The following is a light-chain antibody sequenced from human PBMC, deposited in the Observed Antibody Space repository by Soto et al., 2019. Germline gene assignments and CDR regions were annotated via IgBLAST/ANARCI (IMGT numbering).Light chain of an antibody. Sequence: QSVLTQPPSVSAAPGQKVTISCSGSSSNNGKSYVSWYQLFPETTPKILNYEKKKRPSRIPDPISGSKTGTSATLGITGLQTGDEAEYYCGTWDSSLSAAVFGGGTKVTVL. J-gene: IGLJ2*01. CDR1: SSNNGKSY. CDR3: GTWDSSLSAAV. CDR2: EKK. V-gene: IGLV1-51*02.